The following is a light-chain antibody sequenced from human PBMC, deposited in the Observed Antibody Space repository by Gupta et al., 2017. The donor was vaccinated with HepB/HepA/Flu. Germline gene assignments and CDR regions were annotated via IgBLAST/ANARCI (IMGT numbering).Light chain of an antibody. J-gene: IGLJ2*01. V-gene: IGLV1-44*01. CDR3: AAWDDSLNAVV. CDR2: SNN. CDR1: SSNIGSNT. Sequence: QSVLTQTPSASGTPGQRVTISCSGSSSNIGSNTVNWYQQLPGTAPKLLIYSNNQRPSGVADRFSGSKSGTSASLAISGLQSEDEADYYCAAWDDSLNAVVFGGGTKLTVL.